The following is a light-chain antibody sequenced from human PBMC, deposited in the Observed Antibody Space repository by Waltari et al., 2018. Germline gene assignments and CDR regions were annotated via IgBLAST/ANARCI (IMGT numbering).Light chain of an antibody. CDR3: RQHSGPWT. Sequence: DIQMTQSPSSLSASVGDRVTITCRASQGIGNNLAWYQQKPGKAPKRLIYSASSLENGVPSRFSGSGAGTDFTLTSSSLQPEDFATYFCRQHSGPWTFGQGTKVEIK. CDR2: SAS. CDR1: QGIGNN. J-gene: IGKJ1*01. V-gene: IGKV1-17*01.